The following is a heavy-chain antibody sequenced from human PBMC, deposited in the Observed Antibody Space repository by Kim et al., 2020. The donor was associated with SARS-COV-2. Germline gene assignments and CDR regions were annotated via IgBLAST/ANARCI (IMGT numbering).Heavy chain of an antibody. CDR2: IRSKAYGGTT. Sequence: GGSLRLSCTASGFTFGDYAMSWFRQAPGKGLEWVGFIRSKAYGGTTEYAASVKGRFTISRDDSKSIAYLQMNSLKTEDTAVYYCTRTPVHYYYYYGMDVWGQGTTVTVSS. V-gene: IGHV3-49*03. J-gene: IGHJ6*02. CDR1: GFTFGDYA. CDR3: TRTPVHYYYYYGMDV.